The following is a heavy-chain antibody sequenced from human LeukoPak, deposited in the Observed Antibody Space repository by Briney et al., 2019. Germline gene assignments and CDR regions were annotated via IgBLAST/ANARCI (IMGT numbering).Heavy chain of an antibody. V-gene: IGHV1-46*01. CDR3: ARAGESYQLWSAFDY. D-gene: IGHD5-18*01. J-gene: IGHJ4*02. Sequence: GASVKVSCKASGNTFTTYYIHWVRQAPGQGLEWMGIINPRGGSTTSAQKFQGRLTVTRDSSTSTVYMELSRLTSEDTAVYYCARAGESYQLWSAFDYWGQGTLVTVSS. CDR2: INPRGGST. CDR1: GNTFTTYY.